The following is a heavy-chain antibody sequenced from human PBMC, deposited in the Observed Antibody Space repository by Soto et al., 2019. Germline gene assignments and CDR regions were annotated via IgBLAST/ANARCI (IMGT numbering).Heavy chain of an antibody. CDR3: ARGEACSSTSCYVAPGYYYYYMDV. V-gene: IGHV4-59*01. CDR1: GGSISSYY. Sequence: QVQLQESGPGLVKPSETLSLTCTVSGGSISSYYWSWIRQPPGKGLEWIGYIYYSGRTNYNPSLKSRVTISVDTSKNQFSLKLSSVTAADTAVYYCARGEACSSTSCYVAPGYYYYYMDVWGKGTTVTVSS. J-gene: IGHJ6*03. D-gene: IGHD2-2*01. CDR2: IYYSGRT.